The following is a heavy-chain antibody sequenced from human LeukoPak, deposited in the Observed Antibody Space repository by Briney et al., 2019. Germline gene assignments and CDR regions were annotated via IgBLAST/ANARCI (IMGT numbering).Heavy chain of an antibody. CDR1: GFTFEDYA. Sequence: GGSLRLSCAASGFTFEDYAMHWVRQAPGKGLEWVSGITWNSKMLHYADSVKGRFTISRDNAKNSLYLQMDSLRPEDVALYYCAKDGAEASSLGGDAYDIWGQGTMVTVSS. CDR2: ITWNSKML. D-gene: IGHD6-13*01. J-gene: IGHJ3*02. CDR3: AKDGAEASSLGGDAYDI. V-gene: IGHV3-9*03.